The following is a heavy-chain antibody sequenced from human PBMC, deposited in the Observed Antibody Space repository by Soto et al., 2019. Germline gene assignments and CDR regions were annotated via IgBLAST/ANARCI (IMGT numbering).Heavy chain of an antibody. CDR2: ISNDGSKR. D-gene: IGHD3-3*01. CDR1: GFSFSVFG. Sequence: GGSLRLSCVASGFSFSVFGMHWVRQFPGRGLEWVAVISNDGSKRYYIDSVEGRFTVSRDDSKNTLYLQMDSLRVDDTAVYYCAKDKVPYFDYWSRQRWFDPWGQGTPVTVSS. CDR3: AKDKVPYFDYWSRQRWFDP. V-gene: IGHV3-30*18. J-gene: IGHJ5*02.